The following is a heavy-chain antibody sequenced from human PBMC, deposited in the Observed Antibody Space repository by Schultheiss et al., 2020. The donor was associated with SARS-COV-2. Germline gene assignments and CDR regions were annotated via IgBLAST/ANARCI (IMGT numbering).Heavy chain of an antibody. V-gene: IGHV1-8*02. CDR2: ISTYHGNT. Sequence: ASVKVSCKASGYTFRSYGISWVRQAPGQGLEWMGRISTYHGNTGYAQKFQGRVTMTRNTSISTAYMELSRLRSEDTAVYYCARGPLGIAAAGTSHYWGQGTLVTVSS. CDR1: GYTFRSYG. J-gene: IGHJ4*02. CDR3: ARGPLGIAAAGTSHY. D-gene: IGHD6-13*01.